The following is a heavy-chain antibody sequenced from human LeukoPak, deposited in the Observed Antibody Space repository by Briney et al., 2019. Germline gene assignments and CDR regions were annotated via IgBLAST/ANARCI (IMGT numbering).Heavy chain of an antibody. CDR3: ATQWLVLSY. CDR2: ISGSGGST. D-gene: IGHD6-19*01. V-gene: IGHV3-23*01. J-gene: IGHJ4*02. Sequence: LSLTCAVYGGSFSGYYWSWIRQPPGKGLEWVSAISGSGGSTYYADSVKGRFTISRDNSKNTLYLQMNSLRAEDTAVYYCATQWLVLSYRGQGTLVTVSS. CDR1: GGSFSGYY.